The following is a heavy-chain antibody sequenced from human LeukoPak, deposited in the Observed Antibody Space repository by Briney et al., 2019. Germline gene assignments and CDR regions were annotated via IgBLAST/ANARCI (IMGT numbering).Heavy chain of an antibody. Sequence: SSETLFLTCTVSGGSISSTSYYWNWIRQPPGKGLEWIGCIYYSGTTYYNPSLKSRVTISVDTSKNQFSLRVSSVTAADTAVYYCARDDYGDSNWFDAWGQGTLVTVSS. J-gene: IGHJ5*02. CDR3: ARDDYGDSNWFDA. V-gene: IGHV4-39*02. CDR2: IYYSGTT. D-gene: IGHD4-17*01. CDR1: GGSISSTSYY.